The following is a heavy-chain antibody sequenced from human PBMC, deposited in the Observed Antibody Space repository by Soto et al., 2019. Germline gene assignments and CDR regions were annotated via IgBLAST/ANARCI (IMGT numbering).Heavy chain of an antibody. J-gene: IGHJ4*02. Sequence: EVQLVESGGGLVQPGGSLRLSCAASGFTFSSDWMHWVRQAPGKGLVWVSRIKTDGSSTGYAESVKGRFTISRDNAQNTLYLQMNSLRAADTALYYCATVGTGAYYFDYWGLGTLVTVSS. CDR3: ATVGTGAYYFDY. V-gene: IGHV3-74*01. CDR1: GFTFSSDW. CDR2: IKTDGSST. D-gene: IGHD7-27*01.